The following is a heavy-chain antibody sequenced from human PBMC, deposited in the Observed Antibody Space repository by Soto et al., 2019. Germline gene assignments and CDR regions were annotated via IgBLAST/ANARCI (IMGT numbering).Heavy chain of an antibody. J-gene: IGHJ6*03. D-gene: IGHD3-9*01. Sequence: SETLSLTCTVSGGSISSYYWSWIRQPPGKGLEWIGYIYYSGSTNYNPSLKSRVTISVDTSKNQFSLKLSSVTAADTAVYYCARLRSADGYYDILTGSPEYYYMDVWGKGTTVTVSS. CDR1: GGSISSYY. V-gene: IGHV4-59*08. CDR3: ARLRSADGYYDILTGSPEYYYMDV. CDR2: IYYSGST.